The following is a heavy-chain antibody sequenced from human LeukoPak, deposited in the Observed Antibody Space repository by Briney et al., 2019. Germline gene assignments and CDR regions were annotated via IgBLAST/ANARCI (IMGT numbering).Heavy chain of an antibody. CDR2: IIPIFGTA. D-gene: IGHD2-15*01. Sequence: ALVKVSCKASGGTFSSYAISWVRQAPGQGLEWMGGIIPIFGTANYAQKFQGRVTITTDESTSTAYMELSSLRSEDTAVYYCARVGLGYCSGGSCPDYWGQGTLVTVSS. J-gene: IGHJ4*02. CDR1: GGTFSSYA. CDR3: ARVGLGYCSGGSCPDY. V-gene: IGHV1-69*05.